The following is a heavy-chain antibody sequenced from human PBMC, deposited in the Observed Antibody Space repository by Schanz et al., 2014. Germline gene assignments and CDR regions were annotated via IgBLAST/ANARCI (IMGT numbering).Heavy chain of an antibody. CDR3: ARHVGIPYYPMDV. J-gene: IGHJ6*02. CDR1: GASISSRGYY. CDR2: ISYSGST. V-gene: IGHV4-31*03. D-gene: IGHD7-27*01. Sequence: QVQLQEAGPGLVKPSQTLSLTCTVSGASISSRGYYWDWIRLVPGKGLEWIGYISYSGSTSVNPSIKRRLSMSVGAPKNQFSQRLGAVTDARELVYDCARHVGIPYYPMDVWGQGTTXTVSS.